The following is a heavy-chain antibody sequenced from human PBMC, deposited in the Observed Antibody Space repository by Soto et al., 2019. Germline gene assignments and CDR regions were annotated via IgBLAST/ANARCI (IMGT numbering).Heavy chain of an antibody. J-gene: IGHJ6*02. CDR1: GGTFSSYA. D-gene: IGHD2-2*01. V-gene: IGHV1-69*13. CDR2: IIPIFGTA. Sequence: SVKVSCKASGGTFSSYAISWVRQAPGQGLEWMGGIIPIFGTANYAQKFQGRVTITADESTSTAYMELSSLRSEDTAVYYCASIVVPAAALPYYYYYGMDVWGQGTTVTVSS. CDR3: ASIVVPAAALPYYYYYGMDV.